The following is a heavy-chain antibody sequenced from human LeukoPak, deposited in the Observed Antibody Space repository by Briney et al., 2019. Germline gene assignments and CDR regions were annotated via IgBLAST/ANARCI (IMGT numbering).Heavy chain of an antibody. CDR2: IRGSGGGT. CDR3: TRDPNGDYVGSFDM. Sequence: GGSLRLSCAASGITFSTYAMTWVRQAPGKGLEWVSSIRGSGGGTDYADSVKGRFTISRDNSRDTLFLQMNSLRAEDTALYYCTRDPNGDYVGSFDMWGPGTMVTVSS. J-gene: IGHJ3*02. D-gene: IGHD4-17*01. V-gene: IGHV3-23*01. CDR1: GITFSTYA.